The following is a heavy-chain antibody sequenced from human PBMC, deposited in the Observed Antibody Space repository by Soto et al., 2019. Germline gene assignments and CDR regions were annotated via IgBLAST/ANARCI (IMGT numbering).Heavy chain of an antibody. Sequence: EVQLLESGGGLVQPGGSLRLSCAASGFTFSSYAMSWVRQAPGKGLEWVSVIGGSGDSTYYADSVKGRFTISRDNSKNTLYLQMNSLRAEDTAVYYCAKRTSGWYFDYWGQGTLVTVAS. CDR1: GFTFSSYA. CDR3: AKRTSGWYFDY. V-gene: IGHV3-23*01. D-gene: IGHD6-19*01. CDR2: IGGSGDST. J-gene: IGHJ4*02.